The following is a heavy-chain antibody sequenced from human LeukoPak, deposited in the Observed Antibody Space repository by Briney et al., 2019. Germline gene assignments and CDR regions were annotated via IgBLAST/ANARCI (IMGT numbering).Heavy chain of an antibody. J-gene: IGHJ4*02. D-gene: IGHD1-1*01. CDR1: GFTFRSFW. Sequence: GGSLRLSCAASGFTFRSFWMSWVRQAPGKGLEWVANINQDGSQKYYVDSLKGRFTISRDNAKNSLYLQMSSLRAEDRAVYHCARGPTDYYSDYWGQGTLVTVSS. CDR2: INQDGSQK. V-gene: IGHV3-7*01. CDR3: ARGPTDYYSDY.